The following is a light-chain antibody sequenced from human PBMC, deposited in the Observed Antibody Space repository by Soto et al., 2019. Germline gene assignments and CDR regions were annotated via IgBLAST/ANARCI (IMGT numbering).Light chain of an antibody. Sequence: EILMTQSPATLSVSPGQRATLSCRASQSISNNLAWYQQRPGQAPRLLIYRASTGATGIPARFSGFGSGTDFTLTINGLQSEDFAVYYCQQYSDWPLTFGQGTKVEIK. CDR1: QSISNN. CDR3: QQYSDWPLT. CDR2: RAS. V-gene: IGKV3-15*01. J-gene: IGKJ1*01.